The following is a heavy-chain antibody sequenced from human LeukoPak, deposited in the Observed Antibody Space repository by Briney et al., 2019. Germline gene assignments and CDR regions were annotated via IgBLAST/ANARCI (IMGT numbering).Heavy chain of an antibody. CDR2: IYTSGST. J-gene: IGHJ4*02. Sequence: SETLPLTCTVSGGSISSYYWSWIRQPAGKGLEWIGRIYTSGSTNYNPSLKSRVTMSVDTSKNQFSLKLSSVTAADTAVYYCARDRYPPEMATSNYFDYWGQGTLVTVSS. CDR1: GGSISSYY. CDR3: ARDRYPPEMATSNYFDY. D-gene: IGHD5-24*01. V-gene: IGHV4-4*07.